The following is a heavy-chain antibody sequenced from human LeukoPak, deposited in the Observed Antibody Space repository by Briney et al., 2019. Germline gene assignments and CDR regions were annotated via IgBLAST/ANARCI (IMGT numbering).Heavy chain of an antibody. CDR2: IYYSGST. CDR1: GGSISGYY. V-gene: IGHV4-59*01. CDR3: ARDRVAGWFDP. D-gene: IGHD6-19*01. J-gene: IGHJ5*02. Sequence: KPSETLSLTCTVSGGSISGYYWSWIRQPPGKGLEWIGYIYYSGSTNYNPSLKSRVTISVDTSKNQFSLKLSSVTAADTAAYYCARDRVAGWFDPWGQGTLVTVSS.